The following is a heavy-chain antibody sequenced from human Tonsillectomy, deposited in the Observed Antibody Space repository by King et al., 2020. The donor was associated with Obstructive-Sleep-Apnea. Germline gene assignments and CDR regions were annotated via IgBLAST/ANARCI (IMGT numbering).Heavy chain of an antibody. V-gene: IGHV4-39*07. Sequence: QLQLQESGPGLVKPSETLSLTCTVSGGSISSSSYYWGWIRQPPGKGLEWIGSFYYSGSTYYNPSLKSRVTISVDTSKNQFSLKLSSVTAADTAVYYCARVPSYDSSGSAFDFWGQGILVTVSS. CDR1: GGSISSSSYY. J-gene: IGHJ4*02. CDR2: FYYSGST. CDR3: ARVPSYDSSGSAFDF. D-gene: IGHD3-22*01.